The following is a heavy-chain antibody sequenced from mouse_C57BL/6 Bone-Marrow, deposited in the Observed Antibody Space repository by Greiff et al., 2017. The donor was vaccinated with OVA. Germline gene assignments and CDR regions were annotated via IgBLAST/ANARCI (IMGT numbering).Heavy chain of an antibody. CDR1: GFTFSSYG. J-gene: IGHJ4*01. CDR3: ARHDYYGSSRYYYAMDY. D-gene: IGHD1-1*01. Sequence: EVHLVESGGDLVKPGGSLKLSCAASGFTFSSYGMSWVRQTPDKRLEWVATSSSGGSYTYYPDSVKGRFTISRDNAKNTLYLQMSSLKSEDTAMYYCARHDYYGSSRYYYAMDYWGQGTSVTVSS. CDR2: SSSGGSYT. V-gene: IGHV5-6*01.